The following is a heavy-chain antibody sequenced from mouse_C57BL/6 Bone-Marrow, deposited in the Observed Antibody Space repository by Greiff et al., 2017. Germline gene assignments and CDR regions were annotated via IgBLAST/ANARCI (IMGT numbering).Heavy chain of an antibody. D-gene: IGHD1-1*01. CDR2: IDPETDGT. J-gene: IGHJ4*01. Sequence: VQLQQSGAELVRPGASVTLSCKASGYTFTDYEMHWVKQTPVHGLEWIGAIDPETDGTAYNQTFKGKAILTAAKSSSTAYMELRSLTSEDSAVYYCTRDYNGSRVYYYAMDYWGQGTSVTVAS. V-gene: IGHV1-15*01. CDR1: GYTFTDYE. CDR3: TRDYNGSRVYYYAMDY.